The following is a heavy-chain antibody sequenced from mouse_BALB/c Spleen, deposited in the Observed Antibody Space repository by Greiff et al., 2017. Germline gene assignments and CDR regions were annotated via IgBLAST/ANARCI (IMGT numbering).Heavy chain of an antibody. D-gene: IGHD2-3*01. J-gene: IGHJ2*01. CDR2: IYPGDGDT. V-gene: IGHV1-87*01. CDR3: ARRDDGYYYFDY. CDR1: GYTFTSYW. Sequence: QVHVKQSGAELARPGASVKLSCKASGYTFTSYWMQWVKQRPGQGLEWIGAIYPGDGDTRYTQKFKGKATLTADKSSSTAYMQLSSLASEDSAVYYCARRDDGYYYFDYWGQGTTLTVSS.